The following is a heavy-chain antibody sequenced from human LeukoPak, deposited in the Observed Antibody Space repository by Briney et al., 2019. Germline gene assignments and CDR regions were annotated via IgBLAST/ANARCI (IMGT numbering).Heavy chain of an antibody. CDR3: ARSITVTNAFDI. CDR1: GYTFTGYY. CDR2: INPNSGGT. D-gene: IGHD4-17*01. J-gene: IGHJ3*02. V-gene: IGHV1-2*02. Sequence: ASVQVSCQACGYTFTGYYMHWVRQAPGQGLEWMGWINPNSGGTNYAQKFQFRVTMTRHTSISTAYMELSRLRSDDTAVYYCARSITVTNAFDIWGQGTMVTVSP.